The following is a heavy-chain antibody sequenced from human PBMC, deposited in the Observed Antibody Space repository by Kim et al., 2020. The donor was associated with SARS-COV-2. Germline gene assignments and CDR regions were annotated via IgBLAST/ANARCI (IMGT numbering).Heavy chain of an antibody. V-gene: IGHV4-39*01. CDR3: ARRGYLVVPV. CDR2: IYYGGIT. CDR1: GDSISSSSHY. Sequence: SETLSLTCTVSGDSISSSSHYWVWVRQPPGKGLDWIGSIYYGGITYFNPSLKSRVSISVDTSQNQFSLMLTSVTASDTAVYYCARRGYLVVPVWGKGTTVTVSS. J-gene: IGHJ6*04. D-gene: IGHD2-2*01.